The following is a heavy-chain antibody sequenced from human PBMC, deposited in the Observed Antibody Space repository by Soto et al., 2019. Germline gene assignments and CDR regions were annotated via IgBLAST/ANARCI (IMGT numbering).Heavy chain of an antibody. V-gene: IGHV3-48*02. CDR2: ISSSSSTI. Sequence: GGSLRLSCAASGFTFSSYSMNWVRQAPGKGLEWVSYISSSSSTIYYADSVKGRFTISRDNAKNSLYLQMNSLRDEDTAVYYCAREGELLWFGELFPSWFDPWGQGTLVTVSS. D-gene: IGHD3-10*01. J-gene: IGHJ5*02. CDR1: GFTFSSYS. CDR3: AREGELLWFGELFPSWFDP.